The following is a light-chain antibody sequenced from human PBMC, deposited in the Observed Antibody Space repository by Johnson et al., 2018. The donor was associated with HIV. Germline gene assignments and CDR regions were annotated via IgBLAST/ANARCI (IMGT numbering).Light chain of an antibody. Sequence: QSVLTQPPSVSAAPGQKVTISCSGSSSNIGNNYVSWYQQLPGTAPKLLIYDNNKRPSGIPDRFSGSKSGTSATLGITGLQNGDEADYYCGIWHSSLSAYVFGTGTKVTVL. CDR2: DNN. J-gene: IGLJ1*01. V-gene: IGLV1-51*01. CDR1: SSNIGNNY. CDR3: GIWHSSLSAYV.